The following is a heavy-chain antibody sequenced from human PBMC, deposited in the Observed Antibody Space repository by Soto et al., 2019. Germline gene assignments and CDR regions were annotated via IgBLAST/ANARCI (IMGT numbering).Heavy chain of an antibody. CDR2: ISGSGGST. CDR3: AKDTAVAGTNY. Sequence: GGTLRLSCAASGFTFSSYATSWVRQAPGKGLEWVSAISGSGGSTYYADSVKGRFTISRDNSKNTLYLQMNSLRAEDTAVYYCAKDTAVAGTNYWGQGTLVTVSS. V-gene: IGHV3-23*01. CDR1: GFTFSSYA. J-gene: IGHJ4*02. D-gene: IGHD6-19*01.